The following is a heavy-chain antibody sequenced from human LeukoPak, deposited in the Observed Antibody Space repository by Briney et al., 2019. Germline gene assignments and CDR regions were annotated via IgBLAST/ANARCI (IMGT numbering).Heavy chain of an antibody. CDR3: ARDLGTTMYDAFDI. J-gene: IGHJ3*02. V-gene: IGHV1-2*02. CDR1: GYTFTGYY. Sequence: ASVKVSCKASGYTFTGYYMHWVRQAPGQGLEWMGWINPNSGGTNYAQKFQGRVTMTRDTSISTAYMELSRLRSDDTAVYYCARDLGTTMYDAFDIWGQGTMVTVSS. D-gene: IGHD4-17*01. CDR2: INPNSGGT.